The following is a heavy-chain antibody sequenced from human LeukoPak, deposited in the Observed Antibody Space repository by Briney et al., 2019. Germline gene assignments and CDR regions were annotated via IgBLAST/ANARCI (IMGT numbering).Heavy chain of an antibody. CDR1: GYTFTSYG. D-gene: IGHD5-12*01. Sequence: ASVKVSCKASGYTFTSYGISWVRQAPGQGLEWMGWISAYNGNTNYARKLQGRVTMTTDTSTSTAYMELRSLRSDDTAVYYCARGLYSGYDWPDYYYMDVWGKGTTVTVSS. CDR2: ISAYNGNT. J-gene: IGHJ6*03. V-gene: IGHV1-18*01. CDR3: ARGLYSGYDWPDYYYMDV.